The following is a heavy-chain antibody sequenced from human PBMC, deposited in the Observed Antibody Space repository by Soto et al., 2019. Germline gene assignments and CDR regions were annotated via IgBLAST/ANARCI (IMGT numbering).Heavy chain of an antibody. CDR3: ARATTIFGVVIPYYFDY. V-gene: IGHV1-69*13. D-gene: IGHD3-3*01. Sequence: SVKVSCKTSGYSFTSDDINWVRQATGQGLEWMGGINPNFGKANYAQKFQGRVTITADESTSTAYMELSSLRSEDTAVYYCARATTIFGVVIPYYFDYWGQGTLVTVSS. J-gene: IGHJ4*02. CDR1: GYSFTSDD. CDR2: INPNFGKA.